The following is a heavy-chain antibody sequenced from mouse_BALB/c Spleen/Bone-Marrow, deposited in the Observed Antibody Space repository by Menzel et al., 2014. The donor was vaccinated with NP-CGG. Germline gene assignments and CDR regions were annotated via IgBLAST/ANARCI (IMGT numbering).Heavy chain of an antibody. CDR3: ESRGEYFDV. V-gene: IGHV1-31*01. CDR1: GYSFTGYY. CDR2: IYPYNGVS. J-gene: IGHJ1*01. Sequence: VQLQQSGPELVKPGASVKISCKASGYSFTGYYMHWVKQSHGNSLDWIGYIYPYNGVSSYNQKFKGKATLTVDKSSSTAYMELRSLTPDDSAVYYCESRGEYFDVWGAGTTVTVSS.